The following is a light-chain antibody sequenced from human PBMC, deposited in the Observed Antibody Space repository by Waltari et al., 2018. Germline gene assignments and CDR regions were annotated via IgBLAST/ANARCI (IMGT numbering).Light chain of an antibody. J-gene: IGLJ2*01. CDR3: CSYEGTYTSVL. CDR1: SKVGGYNY. CDR2: GVS. V-gene: IGLV2-11*01. Sequence: QSALTQPRSVSGSPGQSVTISCTVPSKVGGYNYVSWYQQHPGKAPKLVIYGVSERPSGVPDRFSGSKSGKTASLTISGLQSEDEADYYCCSYEGTYTSVLFGGGTKLTVL.